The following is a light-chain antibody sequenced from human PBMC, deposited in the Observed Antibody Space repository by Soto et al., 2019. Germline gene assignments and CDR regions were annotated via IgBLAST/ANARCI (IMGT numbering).Light chain of an antibody. CDR3: QQYGSSPYT. Sequence: EIVLTQSPATLSLSPGERATLSCRASQSGSSNYLAWYQQKPGQAPRLLMYGASSRATGIPARFSGSGSGTDFTLTISRVEPEDFGVYYCQQYGSSPYTFGQATKLEIK. V-gene: IGKV3-20*01. CDR1: QSGSSNY. CDR2: GAS. J-gene: IGKJ2*01.